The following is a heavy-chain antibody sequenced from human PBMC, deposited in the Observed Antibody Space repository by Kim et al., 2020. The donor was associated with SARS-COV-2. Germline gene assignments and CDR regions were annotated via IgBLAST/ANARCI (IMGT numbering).Heavy chain of an antibody. Sequence: GGSLRLSCAASGFPFSDYYMSWMRQAPGRGPESVSYISDTGTPIYYADSVKGRFTISRDNARNSVYLIMNSLRAEDTAVYYCARDGVRSYGQKDAFDIWGQGTVVTVSS. V-gene: IGHV3-11*01. CDR3: ARDGVRSYGQKDAFDI. D-gene: IGHD3-16*01. CDR2: ISDTGTPI. J-gene: IGHJ3*02. CDR1: GFPFSDYY.